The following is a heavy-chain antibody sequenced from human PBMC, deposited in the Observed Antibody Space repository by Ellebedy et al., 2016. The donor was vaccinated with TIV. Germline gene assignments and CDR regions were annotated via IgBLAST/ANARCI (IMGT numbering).Heavy chain of an antibody. CDR2: LRGSGGTT. CDR3: ARDRASGTYPNWFDP. CDR1: GFSFSNYA. J-gene: IGHJ5*02. V-gene: IGHV3-23*01. D-gene: IGHD1-26*01. Sequence: GGSLRLSCAGSGFSFSNYAMHCVRQAPGEGLEWVSGLRGSGGTTHYADSVKGRFTISRDNSKNILYLQMTGLRAADTATYFCARDRASGTYPNWFDPWGRGTLVSVSS.